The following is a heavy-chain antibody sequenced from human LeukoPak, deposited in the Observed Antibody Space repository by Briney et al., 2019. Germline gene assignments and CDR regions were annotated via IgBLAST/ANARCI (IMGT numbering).Heavy chain of an antibody. CDR2: VNGRGFKT. D-gene: IGHD1-7*01. CDR3: AKEKLTGGDFDL. Sequence: GGSLRLSCVASGFTSSNYAMSWVRQAPGKGLEWVSAVNGRGFKTYYADSVKGRFAISRDNSKNTLYLQMNTLRAEDTAVYYCAKEKLTGGDFDLWGQGTMVTVSS. V-gene: IGHV3-23*01. CDR1: GFTSSNYA. J-gene: IGHJ3*01.